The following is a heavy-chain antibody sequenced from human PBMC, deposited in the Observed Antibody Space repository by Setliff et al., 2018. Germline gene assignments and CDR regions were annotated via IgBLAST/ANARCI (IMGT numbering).Heavy chain of an antibody. J-gene: IGHJ6*02. CDR1: GGSISSYY. CDR3: ARGSTMIQGVRLYYHGLDV. Sequence: PSETLSLTCTVSGGSISSYYWSWIRQPPGKGLEWLGNIFHSGSTYYNPTLNSRVTMSVDTSKNQFSLMLTSVTAADTAVYYCARGSTMIQGVRLYYHGLDVWGQGTTVTVSS. D-gene: IGHD3-10*01. CDR2: IFHSGST. V-gene: IGHV4-59*04.